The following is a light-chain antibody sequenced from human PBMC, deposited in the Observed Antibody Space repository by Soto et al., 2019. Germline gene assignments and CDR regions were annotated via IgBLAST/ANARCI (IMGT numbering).Light chain of an antibody. CDR1: QTVSSN. CDR2: GAS. J-gene: IGKJ1*01. V-gene: IGKV3-15*01. CDR3: QQYDNWPQT. Sequence: EIILTQSPDTLSLSPGERATLSCRASQTVSSNYLAWCQQRPGQAPRLLIYGASTRAAGIPARFSGRGSGTEFTLTISSLQSVDFAVYYCQQYDNWPQTFGQGTKVDIK.